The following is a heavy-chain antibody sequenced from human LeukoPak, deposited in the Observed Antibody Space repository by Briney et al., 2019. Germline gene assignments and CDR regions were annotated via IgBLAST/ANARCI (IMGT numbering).Heavy chain of an antibody. CDR1: GFTFSSYT. CDR3: VKDLGLY. Sequence: PGGSLRLSCAASGFTFSSYTMHWVRQAPGKGLEWVSLINWDGSRTFYADSVQGRFTVSRDNTQNSLYLQMNSLRTEDTAFYYCVKDLGLYWGQGTLVTVSS. V-gene: IGHV3-43*01. J-gene: IGHJ4*02. CDR2: INWDGSRT. D-gene: IGHD3-16*01.